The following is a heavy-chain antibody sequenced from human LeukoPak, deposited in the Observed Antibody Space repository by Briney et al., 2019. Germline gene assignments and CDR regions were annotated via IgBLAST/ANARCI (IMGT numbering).Heavy chain of an antibody. V-gene: IGHV5-51*01. Sequence: GESLKISCKASGYSFSTYWIAWVRQMPGKGLEWMGIIYPGDSDTRYSPSFEGQVTISADKSITTAYLQWSSLRASDTAMYYCARRGWFGGHTGWFDPWGQGTLATVSS. J-gene: IGHJ5*02. CDR2: IYPGDSDT. CDR1: GYSFSTYW. CDR3: ARRGWFGGHTGWFDP. D-gene: IGHD3-10*01.